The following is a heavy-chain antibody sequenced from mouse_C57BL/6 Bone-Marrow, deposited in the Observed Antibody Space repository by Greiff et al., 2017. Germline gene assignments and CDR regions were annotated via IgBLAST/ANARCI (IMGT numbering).Heavy chain of an antibody. CDR1: GFNLKDDY. D-gene: IGHD1-1*01. CDR3: TTGTVVADWYFDV. V-gene: IGHV14-4*01. CDR2: IDPENGDT. Sequence: EVQLQESGAELVRPGASVKLSCTASGFNLKDDYMHWVKQRPEQGLEWIGWIDPENGDTEYASKFQGKATITADTSSNTAYLQLSSLTSEDTAVYYCTTGTVVADWYFDVWGTGTTVTVSS. J-gene: IGHJ1*03.